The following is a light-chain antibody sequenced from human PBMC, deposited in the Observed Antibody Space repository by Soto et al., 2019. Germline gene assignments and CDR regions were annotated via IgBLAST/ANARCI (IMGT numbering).Light chain of an antibody. V-gene: IGLV2-8*01. CDR3: SSYAGSSSFVI. CDR2: EVS. CDR1: SSDVGGYNS. Sequence: QSPLTQPPSASGAPRQSVTISCTGTSSDVGGYNSVSWYQHHPGKAPKLMIYEVSKRPSGVPDRFSGSKSGNTASLTVSGLQAEDEADYYCSSYAGSSSFVIFGGGTKVTVI. J-gene: IGLJ2*01.